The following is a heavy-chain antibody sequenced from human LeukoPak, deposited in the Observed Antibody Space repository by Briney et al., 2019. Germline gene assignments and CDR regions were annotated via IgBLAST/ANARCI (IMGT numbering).Heavy chain of an antibody. D-gene: IGHD3-9*01. CDR3: ASGQEDWNWFDP. V-gene: IGHV4-59*08. J-gene: IGHJ5*02. CDR1: GGSISSYY. CDR2: VYHSGTT. Sequence: PSETLSLTCTVSGGSISSYYWSWIRQPPGKGLEWIGSVYHSGTTYYNPSLKSRLTISVDTSNNQFSLNLRSVTAADTAVYYCASGQEDWNWFDPWGQGTLVTVSS.